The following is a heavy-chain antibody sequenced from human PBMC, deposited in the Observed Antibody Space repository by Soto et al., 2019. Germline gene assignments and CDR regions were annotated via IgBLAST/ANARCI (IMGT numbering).Heavy chain of an antibody. V-gene: IGHV3-11*05. CDR1: GFTFSDYY. Sequence: QVQLVESGGGLVKPGGSLRLSCAASGFTFSDYYMSWIRQAPGKGLEWVSYISSSSSYTNYADSVKGRFTISRDNAKNPLYLQRNSLSAEDTAVYYCARDRHRYSGYDYVDYWGQGTLVTVSS. J-gene: IGHJ4*02. CDR3: ARDRHRYSGYDYVDY. D-gene: IGHD5-12*01. CDR2: ISSSSSYT.